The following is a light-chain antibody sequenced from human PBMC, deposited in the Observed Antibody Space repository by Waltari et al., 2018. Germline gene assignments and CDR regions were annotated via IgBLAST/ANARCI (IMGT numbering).Light chain of an antibody. CDR3: QLAQRFPF. CDR2: AAS. V-gene: IGKV1-12*01. CDR1: QVIASW. J-gene: IGKJ3*01. Sequence: QMTQSPLSVSASIGDRVAISFRPRQVIASWLACYHQHPGKAPRLLVYAASNLQSGVPSRFSGSGSGTNFTLTINSLQPEDFATYYCQLAQRFPFFGPGTKVDVK.